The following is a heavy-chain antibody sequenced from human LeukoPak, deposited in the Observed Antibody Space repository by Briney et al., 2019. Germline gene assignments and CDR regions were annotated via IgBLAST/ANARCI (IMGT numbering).Heavy chain of an antibody. D-gene: IGHD3-22*01. CDR1: GFPFSNYC. J-gene: IGHJ4*02. V-gene: IGHV3-7*01. CDR3: AHSGYYFVY. Sequence: GGSLRLSCAASGFPFSNYCMSWVRQAPEKGLEWGANIKEDGSEKNYVNSVKGRFTSSRDNPKNSVYLQMYSWRAEETAVLHFAHSGYYFVYLGRGTLVTVAS. CDR2: IKEDGSEK.